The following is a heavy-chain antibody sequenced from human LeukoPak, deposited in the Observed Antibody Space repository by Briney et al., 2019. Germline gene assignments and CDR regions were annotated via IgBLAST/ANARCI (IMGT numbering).Heavy chain of an antibody. CDR3: ARGPARRGPRKPEFDY. V-gene: IGHV3-11*01. J-gene: IGHJ4*02. Sequence: GGSLRLSCAASEFTFSDYYMSWIRQAPGKGLEWVSYISSSGSTIYYADSVKGRFTISRDNAKNSLYLQMNSLRAEDTAVYYCARGPARRGPRKPEFDYWGQGTLVTVSS. CDR1: EFTFSDYY. CDR2: ISSSGSTI.